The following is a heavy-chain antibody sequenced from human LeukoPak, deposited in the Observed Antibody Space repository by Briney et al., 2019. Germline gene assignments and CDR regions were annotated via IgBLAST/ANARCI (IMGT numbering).Heavy chain of an antibody. CDR3: AREDVDTAMVHL. CDR1: GGSISSYY. D-gene: IGHD5-18*01. V-gene: IGHV4-59*01. CDR2: IYYSGST. J-gene: IGHJ4*02. Sequence: SETLSLTCTVSGGSISSYYWSWIRQPPGKGLEWIGYIYYSGSTNYNPSLKSRVTISVDTSKNQFSLRLSSVTAADTAVYYCAREDVDTAMVHLWGQGTLVTVSS.